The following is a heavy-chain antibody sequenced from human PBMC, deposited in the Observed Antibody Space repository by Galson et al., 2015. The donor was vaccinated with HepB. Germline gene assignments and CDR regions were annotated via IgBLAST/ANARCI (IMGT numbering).Heavy chain of an antibody. D-gene: IGHD4-23*01. J-gene: IGHJ4*02. V-gene: IGHV3-30*04. Sequence: SLRLSCAASGFTFSSYAMHWVRRAPGEGLEWVAVISYDGRNEFYGDSVKGRFTVSRDNSKNTLYLEMNTLRPEDTATYYCARDDFGDNGWPHSRSSQFDYWGQGTLVTVSS. CDR1: GFTFSSYA. CDR3: ARDDFGDNGWPHSRSSQFDY. CDR2: ISYDGRNE.